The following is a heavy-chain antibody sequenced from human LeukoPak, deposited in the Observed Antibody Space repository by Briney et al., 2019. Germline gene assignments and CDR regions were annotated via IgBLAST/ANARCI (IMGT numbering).Heavy chain of an antibody. CDR2: INHSGST. V-gene: IGHV4-34*01. CDR1: GGSFSGYY. CDR3: ARGTAGGDYFDY. J-gene: IGHJ4*02. Sequence: SETLSLTCAVYGGSFSGYYWSWIRQPPGKGLEWIGEINHSGSTNYNPSLKSRVTISVDTSKNRFSLKLSSVTAADTAVYYCARGTAGGDYFDYWGQGTLVTVSS. D-gene: IGHD2-21*02.